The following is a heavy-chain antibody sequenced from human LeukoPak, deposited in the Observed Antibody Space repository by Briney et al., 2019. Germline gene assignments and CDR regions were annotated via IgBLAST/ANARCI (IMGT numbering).Heavy chain of an antibody. Sequence: GGSLRLSCAASGFTFSSYGMHWVRQAPGKGLEWVAVIWYDGSNKYYADSVKGRFTISRDNSKNTLYLQMNSLRAEDTAVYYCAKDWYYYDSSGYSFPPSDAFDIWGQGTMVTVSS. V-gene: IGHV3-33*06. CDR3: AKDWYYYDSSGYSFPPSDAFDI. CDR1: GFTFSSYG. J-gene: IGHJ3*02. D-gene: IGHD3-22*01. CDR2: IWYDGSNK.